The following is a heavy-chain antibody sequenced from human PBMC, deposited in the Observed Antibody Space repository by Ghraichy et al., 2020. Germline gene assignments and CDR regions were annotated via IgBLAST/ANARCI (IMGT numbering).Heavy chain of an antibody. J-gene: IGHJ4*02. CDR1: GFTFSSYG. V-gene: IGHV3-30*02. CDR3: AKDLEEIYGSGSYFPKNFDY. CDR2: IRYDGSNK. D-gene: IGHD3-10*01. Sequence: LSLTCAASGFTFSSYGMHWVRQAPGKGLEWVAFIRYDGSNKYYADSVKGRFTISRDNSKNTLYLQMNSLRAEDTAVYYCAKDLEEIYGSGSYFPKNFDYWGQGTLVTVSS.